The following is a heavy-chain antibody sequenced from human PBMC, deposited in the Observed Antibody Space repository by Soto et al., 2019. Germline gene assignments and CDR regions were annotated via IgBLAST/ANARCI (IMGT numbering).Heavy chain of an antibody. CDR3: ARGITMVRGVIHTPYFDY. CDR1: GGSINSGGYY. D-gene: IGHD3-10*01. CDR2: IYNSGST. J-gene: IGHJ4*02. Sequence: VQLQESGPGLVKPSQTLSLTCTVSGGSINSGGYYWSWIRQLPGKGLEWIGYIYNSGSTYYNPSLKSRVTISVDTSKNQFSLKLSSVTAADTAVYCCARGITMVRGVIHTPYFDYWGQGTLVTVSS. V-gene: IGHV4-31*03.